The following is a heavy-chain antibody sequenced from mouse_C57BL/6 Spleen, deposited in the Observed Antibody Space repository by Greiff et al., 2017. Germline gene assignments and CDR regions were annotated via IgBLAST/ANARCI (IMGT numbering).Heavy chain of an antibody. J-gene: IGHJ3*01. V-gene: IGHV1-55*01. CDR1: GYTFTSYW. Sequence: VQLQQPGAELVKPGASVKMSCKASGYTFTSYWITWVKQRPGQGLEWIGDIYPGSGSTNYNEKFKSKATLTVDTSSSTAYMQLSSLTSEDSAVYYCAIMSNYYGSSYPAYWGQGTLVTVSA. D-gene: IGHD1-1*01. CDR3: AIMSNYYGSSYPAY. CDR2: IYPGSGST.